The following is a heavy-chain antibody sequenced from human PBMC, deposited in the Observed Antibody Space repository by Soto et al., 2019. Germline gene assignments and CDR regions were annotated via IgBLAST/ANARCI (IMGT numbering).Heavy chain of an antibody. CDR3: AGGSGWLIDY. CDR2: IKQDGSEK. CDR1: GFTMSNYW. V-gene: IGHV3-7*04. J-gene: IGHJ4*02. D-gene: IGHD6-19*01. Sequence: EVQLVESGGGLVQSGGSLRLSCAASGFTMSNYWMNWVRQAPGKGLEWVANIKQDGSEKYYVDSVEGRFAISRDNAKSSLNLQMNSLRAEDTAVYYCAGGSGWLIDYCGQGTLVTVSS.